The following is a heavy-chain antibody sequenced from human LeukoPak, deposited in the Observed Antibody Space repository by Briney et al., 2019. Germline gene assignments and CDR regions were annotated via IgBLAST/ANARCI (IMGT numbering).Heavy chain of an antibody. J-gene: IGHJ4*02. Sequence: PGGSLRLSCAASGFNISSNYMNWVRQAPGKGLEWVAVIWYDGSNKYYADSVKGRFTISRDNSKNTLYLQMNSLRAEDTAVYYCARGMDTAMVRGFDYWGQGTLVTVSS. V-gene: IGHV3-33*08. CDR3: ARGMDTAMVRGFDY. D-gene: IGHD5-18*01. CDR1: GFNISSNY. CDR2: IWYDGSNK.